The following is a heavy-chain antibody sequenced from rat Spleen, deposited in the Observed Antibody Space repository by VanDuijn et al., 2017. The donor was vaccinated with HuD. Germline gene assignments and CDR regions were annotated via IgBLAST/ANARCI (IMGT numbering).Heavy chain of an antibody. Sequence: EVQLVESDGGLVQPGRSLKLSCAASGFTFSDYYMAWVRQAPTKGLEWVATISFDGGRNFYRDSVKGRFTISRDNAESTLYLQMDSLRSEDTATYYCTMGSHYFDVTYYYEYWGQGVMVTVSS. CDR2: ISFDGGRN. CDR3: TMGSHYFDVTYYYEY. V-gene: IGHV5-20*01. J-gene: IGHJ2*01. D-gene: IGHD1-12*02. CDR1: GFTFSDYY.